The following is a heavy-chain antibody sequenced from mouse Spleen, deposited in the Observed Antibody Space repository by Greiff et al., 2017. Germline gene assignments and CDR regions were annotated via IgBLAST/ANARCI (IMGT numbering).Heavy chain of an antibody. CDR1: GYSITSGYY. J-gene: IGHJ2*01. D-gene: IGHD2-5*01. CDR3: ASYYSNYVGY. Sequence: EVKLVESGPGLVKPSQSLSLTCSVTGYSITSGYYWNWIRQFPGNKLEWMGYISYDGSNNYNPSLKNRISITRDTSKNQFFLKLNSVTTEDTATYYCASYYSNYVGYWGQGTTLTVSS. CDR2: ISYDGSN. V-gene: IGHV3-6*01.